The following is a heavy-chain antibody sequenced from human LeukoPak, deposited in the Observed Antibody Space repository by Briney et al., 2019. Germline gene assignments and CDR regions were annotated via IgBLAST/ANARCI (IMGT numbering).Heavy chain of an antibody. CDR3: ARSVTAPYYSFDN. CDR2: IYYSGTT. J-gene: IGHJ4*02. D-gene: IGHD2-21*02. CDR1: GGSISSYY. V-gene: IGHV4-59*01. Sequence: SETLSLTCTVSGGSISSYYWSWIRQPPGKGLEWIGYIYYSGTTNYNPSLKSRVTISVDTSKNQFSLKLSSVTAADTAVYYCARSVTAPYYSFDNWGRGTLVTVSS.